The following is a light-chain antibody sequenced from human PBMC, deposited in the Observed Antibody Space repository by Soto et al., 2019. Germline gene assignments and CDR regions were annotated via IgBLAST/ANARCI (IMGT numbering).Light chain of an antibody. CDR3: SSYAGSNNFV. CDR2: EVS. Sequence: QSALTQPPSASGSPGQSVTISCTGTSSDVGGYNYVSWYQQHPGKAPKLMIYEVSKRPSGVPDRCSGSKSGNTASLTVSGLQSEDEADYYCSSYAGSNNFVFGPGTKLTVL. J-gene: IGLJ1*01. CDR1: SSDVGGYNY. V-gene: IGLV2-8*01.